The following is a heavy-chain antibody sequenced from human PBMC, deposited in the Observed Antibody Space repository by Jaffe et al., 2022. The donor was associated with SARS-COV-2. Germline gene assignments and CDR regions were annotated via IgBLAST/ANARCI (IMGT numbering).Heavy chain of an antibody. Sequence: QVQLVQSGAEVKKPGASVKVSCKASGYTFTGYYMHWVRQAPGQGLEWMGRINPNSGGTNYAQKFQGRVTMTRDTSISTAYMELSRLRSDDTAVYYCARGIRKWGYDAGYYFDYWGQGTLVTVSS. CDR3: ARGIRKWGYDAGYYFDY. J-gene: IGHJ4*02. V-gene: IGHV1-2*06. CDR2: INPNSGGT. D-gene: IGHD5-12*01. CDR1: GYTFTGYY.